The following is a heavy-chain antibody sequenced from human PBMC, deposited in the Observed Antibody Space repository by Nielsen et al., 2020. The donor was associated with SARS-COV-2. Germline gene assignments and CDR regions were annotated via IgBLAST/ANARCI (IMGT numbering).Heavy chain of an antibody. Sequence: GESLKISCAASGFTFSSYGMHWVRQAPGKGLEWVAVVSYDGSNKYYADSVKGRFTISRDNSKNTLYLQMNSLRAEDTAVYYCAKDQSIAATGYFDYWGQGTLVTVSS. CDR1: GFTFSSYG. D-gene: IGHD6-6*01. CDR2: VSYDGSNK. V-gene: IGHV3-30*18. CDR3: AKDQSIAATGYFDY. J-gene: IGHJ4*02.